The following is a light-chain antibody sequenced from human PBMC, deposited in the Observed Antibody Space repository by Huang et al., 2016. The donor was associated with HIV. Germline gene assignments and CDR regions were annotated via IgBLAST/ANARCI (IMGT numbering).Light chain of an antibody. CDR3: QQYYSSPIT. V-gene: IGKV4-1*01. CDR2: WES. CDR1: QTILHDSDSRNY. J-gene: IGKJ3*01. Sequence: DIVMTQSPDSLAVSLGERATINCKSSQTILHDSDSRNYLAWYQQKPGQPPKLLIHWESIRKSGVPDRFIGSGSGTDFTLTISSLQAEAVAVYYCQQYYSSPITFGPGTNVDI.